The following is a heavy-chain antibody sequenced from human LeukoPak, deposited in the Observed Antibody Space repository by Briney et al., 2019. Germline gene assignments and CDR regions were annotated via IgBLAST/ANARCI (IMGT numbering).Heavy chain of an antibody. CDR2: ISSSSSYI. CDR3: AKGTYSSSPRDY. CDR1: GFTFSSYN. J-gene: IGHJ4*02. Sequence: GGSLRLSCAASGFTFSSYNMNWVRQAPGKGLEWVSSISSSSSYIYYADSVRGRFTISRDNSKNTLFLQMNSLRAEDTAVYYCAKGTYSSSPRDYWGQGTLVTVSS. V-gene: IGHV3-21*04. D-gene: IGHD6-6*01.